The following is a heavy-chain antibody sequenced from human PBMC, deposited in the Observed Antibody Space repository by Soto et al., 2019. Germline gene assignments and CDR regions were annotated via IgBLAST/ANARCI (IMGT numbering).Heavy chain of an antibody. D-gene: IGHD1-26*01. V-gene: IGHV1-2*02. Sequence: SAKVSCKAPGYTFTGYYMSWVRQAPGQGLEWMGWINPNSGGTNYAQKFQGRVTMTRDTSISTAYMELSRLRSDDTAVYYCARENSAGDFDYWGQGTLVTVSS. CDR1: GYTFTGYY. J-gene: IGHJ4*02. CDR3: ARENSAGDFDY. CDR2: INPNSGGT.